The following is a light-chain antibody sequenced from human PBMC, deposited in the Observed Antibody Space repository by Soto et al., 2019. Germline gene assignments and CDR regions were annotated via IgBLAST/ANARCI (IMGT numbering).Light chain of an antibody. Sequence: FMLTQPHSVSESPGKTVTISCTRSGGSIANNYVQWYQKRPGSAPTPVIFQDNERPSGVPDRFSGSIDSSSNSASLTISGLRTEDEADSYCHSYDSSAHWVFGGGTTVTVL. V-gene: IGLV6-57*04. CDR1: GGSIANNY. J-gene: IGLJ3*02. CDR3: HSYDSSAHWV. CDR2: QDN.